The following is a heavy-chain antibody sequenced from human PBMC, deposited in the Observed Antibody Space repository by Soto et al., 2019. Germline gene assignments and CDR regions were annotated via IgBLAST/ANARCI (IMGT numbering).Heavy chain of an antibody. J-gene: IGHJ4*02. V-gene: IGHV3-30-3*01. Sequence: QVQLVESGGGVVQPGRSLRLSCAASGFTFSSYAMHWVRQAPGKGLEWVAVISYDGSNKYYADSVKGRFTISRDNSKNTLYLQMNSLRAEDTAVYYCAREGRAVAGIFDYWGQGTLVTVSS. D-gene: IGHD6-19*01. CDR2: ISYDGSNK. CDR3: AREGRAVAGIFDY. CDR1: GFTFSSYA.